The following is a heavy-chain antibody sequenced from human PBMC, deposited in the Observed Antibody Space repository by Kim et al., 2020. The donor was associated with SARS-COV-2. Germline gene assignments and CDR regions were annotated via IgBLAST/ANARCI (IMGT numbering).Heavy chain of an antibody. Sequence: GGSLRLSCATSGFSHTDYDMNWVRQAPGRGLEWVSYISSSGYSLYYADSVKGRFTISRDGATNSLILQMDSLRVEDTAVCYCAREIYGVVGEYYFDLWGQGTPVTVSS. J-gene: IGHJ4*02. CDR3: AREIYGVVGEYYFDL. D-gene: IGHD2-8*01. V-gene: IGHV3-48*03. CDR1: GFSHTDYD. CDR2: ISSSGYSL.